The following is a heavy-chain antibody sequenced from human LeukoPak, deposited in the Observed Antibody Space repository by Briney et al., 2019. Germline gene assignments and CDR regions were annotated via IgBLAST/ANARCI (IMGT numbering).Heavy chain of an antibody. Sequence: GGSLRLSCAASGFIFSSYSMNWARQAPGKGLEWVSYITSSSDTIYYADSVKGRFTISRDNSMNTLYLQMNSLRAEDTAVYYCARDGYGSGSYSFDYWGQGTLVTVSS. CDR3: ARDGYGSGSYSFDY. CDR2: ITSSSDTI. D-gene: IGHD3-10*01. CDR1: GFIFSSYS. V-gene: IGHV3-48*01. J-gene: IGHJ4*02.